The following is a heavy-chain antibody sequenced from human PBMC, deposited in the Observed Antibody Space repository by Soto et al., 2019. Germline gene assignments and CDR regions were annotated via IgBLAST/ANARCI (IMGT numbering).Heavy chain of an antibody. CDR3: VRGNALRARYFDY. V-gene: IGHV3-33*01. CDR2: IWYDGSNK. J-gene: IGHJ4*02. CDR1: GFTFSRYG. D-gene: IGHD1-26*01. Sequence: QVQLVESGGGVVQPGRSLRLSCAASGFTFSRYGMHWVRQAPGKGLEWVAVIWYDGSNKDYPDSVKGRFTISRDNSKNTLYLQMNSLRAEDTAVYHCVRGNALRARYFDYWGQGILVTVSA.